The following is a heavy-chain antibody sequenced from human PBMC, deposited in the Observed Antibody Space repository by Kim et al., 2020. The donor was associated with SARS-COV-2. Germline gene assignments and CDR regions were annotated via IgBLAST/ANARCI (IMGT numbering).Heavy chain of an antibody. V-gene: IGHV3-33*01. Sequence: GGSLRLSCAASGFTFSSYGMHWVRQAPGKGLEWVAVIWYDGSNKYYADSVKGRFTISRDNSKNTLYLQMNSLRAEDTAVYYCARDLCPRYGSGSYCQNWENYYYYYGMDVWGQGTTVTVSS. CDR3: ARDLCPRYGSGSYCQNWENYYYYYGMDV. CDR2: IWYDGSNK. CDR1: GFTFSSYG. J-gene: IGHJ6*02. D-gene: IGHD3-10*01.